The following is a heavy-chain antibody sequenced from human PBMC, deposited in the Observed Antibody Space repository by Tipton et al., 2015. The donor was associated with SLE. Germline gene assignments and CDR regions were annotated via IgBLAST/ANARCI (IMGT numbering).Heavy chain of an antibody. D-gene: IGHD6-19*01. CDR2: IYYSGST. Sequence: TLSLTCAVSGGSFSGYYWSWIRQPPGKGLEWIGYIYYSGSTNYNPSLKSRVTISVDTSKNQFSLKLSSVTAADTAVYYCARVVAVAAAGYFDYWGQGTLVTVSS. CDR1: GGSFSGYY. CDR3: ARVVAVAAAGYFDY. V-gene: IGHV4-59*01. J-gene: IGHJ4*02.